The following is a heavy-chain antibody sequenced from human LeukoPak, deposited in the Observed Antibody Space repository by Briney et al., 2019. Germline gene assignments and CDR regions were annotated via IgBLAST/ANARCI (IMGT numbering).Heavy chain of an antibody. J-gene: IGHJ3*02. CDR1: GFTFSSYW. CDR3: ARDYYDSSGYYRNDDAFDI. V-gene: IGHV3-74*01. Sequence: GGSLRLSSAASGFTFSSYWMHWVRQAPGKGLVWVSRINSDGSSTSYADSVKGRFTISRDNAKNTLYLQMNSLRAEDTAVYYCARDYYDSSGYYRNDDAFDIWGQGTMVTVSS. CDR2: INSDGSST. D-gene: IGHD3-22*01.